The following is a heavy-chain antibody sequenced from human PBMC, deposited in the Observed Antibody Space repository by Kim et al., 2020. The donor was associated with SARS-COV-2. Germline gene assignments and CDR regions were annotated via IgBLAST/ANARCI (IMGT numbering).Heavy chain of an antibody. D-gene: IGHD6-19*01. CDR3: ARGRAGTDFDY. V-gene: IGHV1-69*01. J-gene: IGHJ4*02. CDR2: A. Sequence: ANDAQNIQGRVTLTADESTSTAYMELSSLRSEDTAVYYCARGRAGTDFDYWGQGTLVTVSS.